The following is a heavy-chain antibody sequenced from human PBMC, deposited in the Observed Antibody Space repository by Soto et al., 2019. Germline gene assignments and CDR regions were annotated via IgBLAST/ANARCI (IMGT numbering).Heavy chain of an antibody. CDR2: ISYSGST. CDR3: GRDAVTKRDFYYYGMDV. J-gene: IGHJ6*02. V-gene: IGHV4-31*03. Sequence: QVQLQESGPGLVKPSQTLSLTCTVSGGSIKNSGYYWSWIRQHPEKVLEWIGYISYSGSTDYAPSRKTRVTMSVDTSKHQFSLNLTAVTAADTAVYYCGRDAVTKRDFYYYGMDVWGRGTTVTVSS. CDR1: GGSIKNSGYY. D-gene: IGHD4-4*01.